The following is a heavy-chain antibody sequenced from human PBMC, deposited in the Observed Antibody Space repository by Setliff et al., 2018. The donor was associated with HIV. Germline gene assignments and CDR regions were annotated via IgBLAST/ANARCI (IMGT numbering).Heavy chain of an antibody. CDR3: TKDTPGHVGATYD. J-gene: IGHJ4*02. D-gene: IGHD1-26*01. CDR1: GYLFSGYG. CDR2: IRYDESDT. V-gene: IGHV3-30*02. Sequence: GGSLRLSCAGSGYLFSGYGMHWVRQAPGKGLEWVTFIRYDESDTYYADSVKGRFTISKDNSRNTVYLQMNSLRTEDSAVYYCTKDTPGHVGATYDWGQGTLVTVSS.